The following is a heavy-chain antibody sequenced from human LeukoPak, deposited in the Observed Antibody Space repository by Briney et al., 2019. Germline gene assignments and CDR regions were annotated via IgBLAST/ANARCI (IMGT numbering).Heavy chain of an antibody. CDR1: GYTFTSYD. CDR2: MNPNSGNT. V-gene: IGHV1-8*01. CDR3: ARGQGTMVRGVIHALYYYYGMDV. D-gene: IGHD3-10*01. J-gene: IGHJ6*02. Sequence: ASVKVSCKASGYTFTSYDINWVRQATGQGLEWMGWMNPNSGNTGYAQKFQGRVTMTRNTSISTAYMELSSLRSEDTAVYYCARGQGTMVRGVIHALYYYYGMDVWGQGATVTVSS.